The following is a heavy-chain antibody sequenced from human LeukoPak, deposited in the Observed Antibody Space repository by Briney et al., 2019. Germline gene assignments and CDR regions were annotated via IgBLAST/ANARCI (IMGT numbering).Heavy chain of an antibody. Sequence: SETLSLTCAVYGGSFSGYYWSWIRQPPGKGLEWIGEINHSGSTNYNPSLKSRVTISVDTSKNQFSLKLSSVTAADTAVYYCAGALYYYDSSGYYYTGARYNWFDPWGQGTLVTVSS. CDR2: INHSGST. D-gene: IGHD3-22*01. V-gene: IGHV4-34*01. CDR3: AGALYYYDSSGYYYTGARYNWFDP. CDR1: GGSFSGYY. J-gene: IGHJ5*02.